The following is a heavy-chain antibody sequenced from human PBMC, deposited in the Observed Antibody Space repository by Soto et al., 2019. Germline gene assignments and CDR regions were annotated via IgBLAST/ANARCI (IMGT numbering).Heavy chain of an antibody. CDR1: GYSCTSYW. CDR3: ARRNINWFDP. V-gene: IGHV5-51*01. CDR2: IYPGDSDT. J-gene: IGHJ5*02. Sequence: PGESLKISCKGSGYSCTSYWIGWVRQMRGKGLEWMGIIYPGDSDTRYSPSFQGQVTISADKSISTAYLQWSSLKASDTAVYYCARRNINWFDPWGQGTLVTVSS.